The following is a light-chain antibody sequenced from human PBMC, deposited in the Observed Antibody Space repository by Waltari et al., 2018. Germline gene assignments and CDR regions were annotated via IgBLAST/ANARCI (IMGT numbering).Light chain of an antibody. Sequence: QSALTQSRSVSGSPGQSVTMSCTGTNSDVGAYAHVSWYQQRPGKAPQLMIYDVSVRPSGVPDRFSGSKSGNTASLTISGLQNEDEADYYCCSYAGNYNLIFGGGTKVTVL. CDR2: DVS. V-gene: IGLV2-11*01. J-gene: IGLJ2*01. CDR1: NSDVGAYAH. CDR3: CSYAGNYNLI.